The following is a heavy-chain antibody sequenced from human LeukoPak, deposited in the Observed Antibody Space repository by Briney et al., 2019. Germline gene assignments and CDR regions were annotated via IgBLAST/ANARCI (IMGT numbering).Heavy chain of an antibody. CDR1: GFTVSSNY. Sequence: GGSLRLFCAASGFTVSSNYMSWVRQAPGKGLEWVSVIYSGGSTYYADSVKGRFTISRDNSKNTLYLQMNSLRAEDTAVYYCARGGYSSYYYYYYMDVWGKGTTVTISS. CDR2: IYSGGST. CDR3: ARGGYSSYYYYYYMDV. V-gene: IGHV3-53*01. J-gene: IGHJ6*03. D-gene: IGHD5-18*01.